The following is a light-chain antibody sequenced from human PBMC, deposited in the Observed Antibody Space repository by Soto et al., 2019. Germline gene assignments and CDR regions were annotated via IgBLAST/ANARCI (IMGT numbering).Light chain of an antibody. Sequence: DIQLTQSPAFLSSSVGDKVTITCRASQDISNHLAWYQQQPAKAPSLLVYSASTLKSGVPSRFSGSGSGTDFTLTISSLQPEDFAMYFCQQINSSPVTFGGGTKVEIE. J-gene: IGKJ4*01. CDR1: QDISNH. CDR3: QQINSSPVT. CDR2: SAS. V-gene: IGKV1-9*01.